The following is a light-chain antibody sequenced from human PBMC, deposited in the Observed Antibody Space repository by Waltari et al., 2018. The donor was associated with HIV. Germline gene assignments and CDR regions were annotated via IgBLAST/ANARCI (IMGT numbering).Light chain of an antibody. Sequence: SYELTQPPSVSVSPGQTASITCSGDKLGDKYACWYHKTPGQSPVLVIYQVNKRPSGIPERFSGSNSGNTATLTIRGTQAMDEADYYCQAEVVFGGGTKLTVL. V-gene: IGLV3-1*01. J-gene: IGLJ2*01. CDR3: QAEVV. CDR1: KLGDKY. CDR2: QVN.